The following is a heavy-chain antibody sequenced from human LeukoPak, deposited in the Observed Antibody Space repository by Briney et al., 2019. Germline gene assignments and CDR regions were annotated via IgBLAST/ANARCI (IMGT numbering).Heavy chain of an antibody. V-gene: IGHV3-11*01. CDR3: AKDILGGAGYYYYGMDV. J-gene: IGHJ6*04. D-gene: IGHD3-3*01. CDR1: GFTFSDHY. CDR2: ISSSGSTI. Sequence: PGGSLRLSCAASGFTFSDHYMNWIRQAPGKGLEWVSYISSSGSTIYYADSVKGRFTISRDNAKNSLYLQMNSLRAEDTASYYCAKDILGGAGYYYYGMDVWGKGTTVTVSS.